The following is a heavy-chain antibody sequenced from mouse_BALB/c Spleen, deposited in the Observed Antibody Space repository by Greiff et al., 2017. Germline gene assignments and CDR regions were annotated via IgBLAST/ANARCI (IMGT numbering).Heavy chain of an antibody. CDR1: GFTFSSYA. CDR2: ISSGGSYT. D-gene: IGHD2-10*02. Sequence: EVQRVESGGGLVKPGGSLKLSCAASGFTFSSYAMSWVRQTPEKRLEWVATISSGGSYTYYPDSVKGRFTISRDNAKNTLYLQMSSLRSEDTAMYYCARHHEYGNYPAWFAYWGQGTLVTVSA. J-gene: IGHJ3*01. CDR3: ARHHEYGNYPAWFAY. V-gene: IGHV5-9-3*01.